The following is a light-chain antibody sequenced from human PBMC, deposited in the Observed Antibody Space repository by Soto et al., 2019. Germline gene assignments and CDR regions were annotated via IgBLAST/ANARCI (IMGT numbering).Light chain of an antibody. CDR2: EVN. V-gene: IGLV2-14*01. CDR3: CSKTSSRTPFV. J-gene: IGLJ1*01. Sequence: QSALTQPASVSGSPGQSITISCTGTSSDVGGYNYVSWYQQHPGNAPRLRIYEVNNRPSGVPNRFSGSKSGNTASLTISGLQDEDEADYYCCSKTSSRTPFVFGTGTKVTVL. CDR1: SSDVGGYNY.